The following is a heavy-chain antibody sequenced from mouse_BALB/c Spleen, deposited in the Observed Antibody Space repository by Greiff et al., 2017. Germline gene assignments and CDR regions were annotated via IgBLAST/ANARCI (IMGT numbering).Heavy chain of an antibody. D-gene: IGHD4-1*01. V-gene: IGHV5-6*02. CDR3: ARELEYAMDY. J-gene: IGHJ4*01. Sequence: DGKLQESGGDLVKPGGSLKLSCAASGFTFSSYGMSWVRQTPDKRLEWVATISSGGSYTYYPDSVKGRFTISRDNAKNTLYLQMSSLKSEDTAMYYCARELEYAMDYWGQGTSVTVSS. CDR2: ISSGGSYT. CDR1: GFTFSSYG.